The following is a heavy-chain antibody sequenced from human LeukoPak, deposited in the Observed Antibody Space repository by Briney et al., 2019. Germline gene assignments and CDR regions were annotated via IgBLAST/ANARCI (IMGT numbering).Heavy chain of an antibody. CDR1: GGSISSYY. Sequence: SETLSLTCTVSGGSISSYYWSWIRQPPGKGLEWIGYIYYSGGTNYNPSLKSRVTISVDTSKNQFSLKLSSVTAADTAVYYCARRHWGPIDYWGQGTLVTVSS. J-gene: IGHJ4*02. V-gene: IGHV4-59*08. D-gene: IGHD7-27*01. CDR3: ARRHWGPIDY. CDR2: IYYSGGT.